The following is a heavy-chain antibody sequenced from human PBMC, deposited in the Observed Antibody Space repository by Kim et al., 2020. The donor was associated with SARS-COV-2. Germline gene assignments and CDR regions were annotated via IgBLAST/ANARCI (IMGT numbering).Heavy chain of an antibody. CDR3: ARHRGAGLLYYYYFGMDV. CDR1: GDSISSYY. J-gene: IGHJ6*02. V-gene: IGHV4-59*08. CDR2: IYYSGST. D-gene: IGHD1-26*01. Sequence: SETLSLTCTVSGDSISSYYWSWIRQPPGKGLEWIGYIYYSGSTNYNPSLKSRVTISVDTSKNQFSLKLSSVTAADTAVYYCARHRGAGLLYYYYFGMDVWGRGTTVTVSS.